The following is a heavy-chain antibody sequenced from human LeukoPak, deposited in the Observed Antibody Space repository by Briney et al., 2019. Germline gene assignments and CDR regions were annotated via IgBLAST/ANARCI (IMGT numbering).Heavy chain of an antibody. J-gene: IGHJ5*02. CDR1: GFTFSSYA. D-gene: IGHD1-26*01. V-gene: IGHV3-23*01. CDR3: ARDGISGSYR. CDR2: LSGSGGTT. Sequence: GGSLRLSCAASGFTFSSYAMSWVRQAPGKGLEWVSTLSGSGGTTYYADSVKGRFTISRDNSKNTLYLQMNSLRAEDTAVYYCARDGISGSYRWGQGTLVTVSS.